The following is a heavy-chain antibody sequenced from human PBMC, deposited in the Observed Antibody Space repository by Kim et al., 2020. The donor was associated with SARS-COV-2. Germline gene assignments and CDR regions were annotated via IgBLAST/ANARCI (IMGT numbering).Heavy chain of an antibody. J-gene: IGHJ4*02. Sequence: SETLSHTCTVSGASINTYYWSWSRQPPGKGLEWIGYVYYNGDTDYNPSLKSRVTISIDTAKNQFSLRLTSVTAADTAVYYCARAGKMGTAITFDFWGQG. CDR1: GASINTYY. V-gene: IGHV4-59*01. CDR3: ARAGKMGTAITFDF. D-gene: IGHD1-1*01. CDR2: VYYNGDT.